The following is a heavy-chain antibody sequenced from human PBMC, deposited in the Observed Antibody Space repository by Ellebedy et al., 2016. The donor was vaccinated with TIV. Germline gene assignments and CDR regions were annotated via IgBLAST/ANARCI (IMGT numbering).Heavy chain of an antibody. CDR2: IYYSGST. J-gene: IGHJ3*02. CDR3: ATSVVMLAMDAFDI. Sequence: SETLSLXXTVSGGSVRSHNAYWSWIRQPPGKGLEWIGYIYYSGSTNYYPSLKSRVTISVDTSKNQFSLKLRSVTAADTAIYYCATSVVMLAMDAFDIWGQGAMVTVSS. D-gene: IGHD2-21*01. CDR1: GGSVRSHNAY. V-gene: IGHV4-61*01.